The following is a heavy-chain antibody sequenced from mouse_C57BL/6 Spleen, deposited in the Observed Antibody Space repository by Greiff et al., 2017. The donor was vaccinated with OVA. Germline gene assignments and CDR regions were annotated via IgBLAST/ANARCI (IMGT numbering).Heavy chain of an antibody. V-gene: IGHV1-55*01. CDR3: AREVVEYYFDY. D-gene: IGHD1-1*01. J-gene: IGHJ2*01. CDR1: GYTFTSYW. CDR2: ICPGSGST. Sequence: VQLQQPGAELVKPGASVKMSCKASGYTFTSYWITWVKQRPGQGLEWIGDICPGSGSTNYNETVKSKATLPVDTSSSTAYMQLSSLSSEDSAVDYCAREVVEYYFDYWGRGTTLTVSS.